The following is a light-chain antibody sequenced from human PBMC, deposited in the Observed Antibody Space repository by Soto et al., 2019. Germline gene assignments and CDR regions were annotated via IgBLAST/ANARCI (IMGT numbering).Light chain of an antibody. J-gene: IGLJ1*01. CDR3: AAWDDSLSGGYV. V-gene: IGLV1-47*01. Sequence: QSVLTQPPSASGTPGQRVTISCSGSSSNIGSNYVYWYQQLPGTAPKLLIYRNNQRPSGVPDRFSGSKSGTSASLAICGLRSEDEADYYCAAWDDSLSGGYVFGTGTKLTVL. CDR1: SSNIGSNY. CDR2: RNN.